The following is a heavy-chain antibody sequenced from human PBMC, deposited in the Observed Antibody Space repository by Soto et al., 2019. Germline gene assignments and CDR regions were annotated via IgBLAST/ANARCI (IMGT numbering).Heavy chain of an antibody. CDR2: IVVSSGNT. CDR1: WFTLSISV. CDR3: GAFTTPEYGGYRRPY. V-gene: IGHV1-58*02. J-gene: IGHJ4*02. Sequence: SAKISCKASWFTLSISVMEGLRQTRGQHLQWIGWIVVSSGNTTYAEKFQESLTITRDMSTSTAYMELSSLISDDTAVHYFGAFTTPEYGGYRRPYWGQGTLVTVSS. D-gene: IGHD4-17*01.